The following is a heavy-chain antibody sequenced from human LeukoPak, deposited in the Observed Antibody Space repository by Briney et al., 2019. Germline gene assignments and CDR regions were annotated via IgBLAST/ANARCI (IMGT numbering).Heavy chain of an antibody. J-gene: IGHJ3*02. D-gene: IGHD4/OR15-4a*01. Sequence: SVKVSCKASGGTFSSYAISWVRQAPGQGLEWMGGIIPIFGTANYAQKFQGRVTVTTDESTSTAYMELSSLRSEDTAVYYCARSRAMGLKWGSSAVDIWGQGTMVTVSS. V-gene: IGHV1-69*05. CDR3: ARSRAMGLKWGSSAVDI. CDR1: GGTFSSYA. CDR2: IIPIFGTA.